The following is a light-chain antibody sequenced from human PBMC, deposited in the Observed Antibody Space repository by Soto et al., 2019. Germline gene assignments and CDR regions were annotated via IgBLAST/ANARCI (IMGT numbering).Light chain of an antibody. CDR2: DVS. CDR3: SSYTSSSYVV. Sequence: QSALTQPASVSGSPGQSITISCTGTSSDVGGYNYVSWYQQHPGKAPKLMIYDVSSRPSGVSNRFSGPKSGNTASLTISGLQAEDEADYYCSSYTSSSYVVFGGGTKLTVL. J-gene: IGLJ2*01. CDR1: SSDVGGYNY. V-gene: IGLV2-14*01.